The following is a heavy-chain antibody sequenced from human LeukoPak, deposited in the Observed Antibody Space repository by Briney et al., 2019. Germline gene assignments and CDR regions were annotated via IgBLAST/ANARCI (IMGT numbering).Heavy chain of an antibody. V-gene: IGHV4-59*10. CDR1: GGSFSGYY. J-gene: IGHJ6*03. Sequence: PSETLSLTCAVYGGSFSGYYWSWIRQPAGKGLEWIGRIYTSGSTNYNPSLKSRVTMSVDTSKNQFSLKLSSVTAADTAVYYCARSRGNYDFWSGYYFYYYYMDVWGKGTTVTVSS. CDR2: IYTSGST. D-gene: IGHD3-3*01. CDR3: ARSRGNYDFWSGYYFYYYYMDV.